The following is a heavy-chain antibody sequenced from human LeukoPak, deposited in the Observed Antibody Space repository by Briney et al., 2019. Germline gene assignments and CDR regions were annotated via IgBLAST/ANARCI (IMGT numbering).Heavy chain of an antibody. CDR3: AGRDYYDSSGYHDAFDI. V-gene: IGHV4-34*06. D-gene: IGHD3-22*01. Sequence: SETLSLTCAVYGGSFSGYYWSWIRQPPGKGLEWIGEINHSGSTNYNPSLKSRVTISVDTSKNQFSLKLGSVTAADTAVYYCAGRDYYDSSGYHDAFDIWGQGTMVTVSS. CDR1: GGSFSGYY. J-gene: IGHJ3*02. CDR2: INHSGST.